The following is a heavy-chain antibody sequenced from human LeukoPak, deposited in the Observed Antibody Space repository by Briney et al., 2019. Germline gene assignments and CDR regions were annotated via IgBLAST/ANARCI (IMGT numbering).Heavy chain of an antibody. J-gene: IGHJ4*02. V-gene: IGHV3-48*01. Sequence: GGSLRLSCEASGFTFNIYSMKWVRQAPGKGVERVSYITGSSGDIYYGDTVKGRFTISRDNAKNSLFLQMNSLRVEDTAVYYCARGLQWGFDWWGQGTLVTVSS. CDR2: ITGSSGDI. CDR1: GFTFNIYS. D-gene: IGHD6-19*01. CDR3: ARGLQWGFDW.